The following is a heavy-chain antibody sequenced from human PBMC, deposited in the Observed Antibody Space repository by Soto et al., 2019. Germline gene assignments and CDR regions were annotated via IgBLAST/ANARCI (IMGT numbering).Heavy chain of an antibody. CDR3: ARECSSTSCYARADFDY. CDR2: INPSGGST. Sequence: QVQLVQSGAAVKKPGASVKVSCKASGYTFTSYYMHWVRQAPGQGLEWMGIINPSGGSTSYAQKFQGRVTMTRDTSTSTVYMELSSLRSEDTAVYYCARECSSTSCYARADFDYWGQGTLVTVSS. V-gene: IGHV1-46*03. J-gene: IGHJ4*02. CDR1: GYTFTSYY. D-gene: IGHD2-2*01.